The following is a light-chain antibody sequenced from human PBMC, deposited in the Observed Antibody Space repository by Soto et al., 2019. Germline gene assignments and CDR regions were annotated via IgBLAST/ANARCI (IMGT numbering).Light chain of an antibody. J-gene: IGKJ5*01. Sequence: DIQMTQSPSTLSASIGDRVTMTCRASQSISFWLAWYQQKPGKAPKVLIYDDSSLESGVPSRFSGSRSGTEFTLTISSLQPDDFATYYCQQYYNFPTFGQGTRLEIK. CDR2: DDS. CDR3: QQYYNFPT. CDR1: QSISFW. V-gene: IGKV1-5*01.